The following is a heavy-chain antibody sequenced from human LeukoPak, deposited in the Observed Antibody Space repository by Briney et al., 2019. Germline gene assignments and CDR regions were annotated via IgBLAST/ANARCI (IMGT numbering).Heavy chain of an antibody. D-gene: IGHD5-18*01. Sequence: ASVKVSCKASGYTFTSYGISWVRQAPGQGLEWMGWISAYNGNTNYAQKLQGRVTMTTDTSTSTAYMELRSLRSDDTAVYYCARPGGYSYGYNYSLWPGNWSDPWGQGTLVTVSS. J-gene: IGHJ5*02. V-gene: IGHV1-18*01. CDR1: GYTFTSYG. CDR3: ARPGGYSYGYNYSLWPGNWSDP. CDR2: ISAYNGNT.